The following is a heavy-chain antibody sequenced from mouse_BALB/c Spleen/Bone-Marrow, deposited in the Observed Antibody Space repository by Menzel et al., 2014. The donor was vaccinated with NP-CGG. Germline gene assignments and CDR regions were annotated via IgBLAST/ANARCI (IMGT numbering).Heavy chain of an antibody. CDR2: IWGDGST. CDR3: ARRGDYGAWFAY. CDR1: GFSLTGYG. D-gene: IGHD1-1*01. Sequence: VQVVESGPGLVAPSQSLSITCTVSGFSLTGYGVNWVRQPPGKGLEWLGMIWGDGSTDYNSALKSRLSISKDNSKSRVFLKMHSLQSDDTARYYCARRGDYGAWFAYWGQGTLVTVSA. J-gene: IGHJ3*01. V-gene: IGHV2-6-7*01.